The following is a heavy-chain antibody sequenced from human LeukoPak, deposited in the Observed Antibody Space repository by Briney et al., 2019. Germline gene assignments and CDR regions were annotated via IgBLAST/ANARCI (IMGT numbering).Heavy chain of an antibody. V-gene: IGHV1-69*05. CDR2: IIPIFGTA. CDR1: GGTFSSYA. J-gene: IGHJ6*03. D-gene: IGHD2-2*02. Sequence: GASVKVSCKASGGTFSSYAISWVRQAPGQGLEWMGGIIPIFGTANYAQKFQGRVTITTDESTSTAYMELSSLRSEDTAVYYCARDQEPAATPSYYYYYMDVCGKGTTVTVSS. CDR3: ARDQEPAATPSYYYYYMDV.